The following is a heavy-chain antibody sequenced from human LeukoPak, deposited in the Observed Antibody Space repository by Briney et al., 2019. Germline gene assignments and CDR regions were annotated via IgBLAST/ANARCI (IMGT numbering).Heavy chain of an antibody. CDR2: KRYDGRNK. V-gene: IGHV3-30*02. J-gene: IGHJ6*03. D-gene: IGHD3-10*01. CDR1: GFTFSSYA. CDR3: ARASYGKFSGYYYYYMDV. Sequence: GGSLRLSCAASGFTFSSYAMHWVRQAPGKGLEWVAFKRYDGRNKYYADSVKGRFTISRDNSKNTLYLQMNSLRAEDTAVYYCARASYGKFSGYYYYYMDVWGKGTTVTVSS.